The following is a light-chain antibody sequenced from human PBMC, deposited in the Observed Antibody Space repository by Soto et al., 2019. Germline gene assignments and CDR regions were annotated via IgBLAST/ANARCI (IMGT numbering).Light chain of an antibody. CDR3: QQYRDWPLT. CDR2: ATS. Sequence: EIVVTQSPATLSVSPGERATLSCRASQSVGNNFAWYQQKPGQAPRLLIFATSTRATGVRARFSGSGSGTEFTLTISSLQSEDFAVYYCQQYRDWPLTFGGGTKVEIE. CDR1: QSVGNN. V-gene: IGKV3-15*01. J-gene: IGKJ4*01.